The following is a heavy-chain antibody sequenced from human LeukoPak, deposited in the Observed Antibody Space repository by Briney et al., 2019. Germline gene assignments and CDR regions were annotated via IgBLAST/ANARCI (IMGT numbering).Heavy chain of an antibody. V-gene: IGHV1-8*01. J-gene: IGHJ4*02. CDR3: ARGQMAGIAARRDFDY. CDR1: GYTFTSDD. D-gene: IGHD6-6*01. CDR2: MNPNSGNT. Sequence: ASVKVSCKASGYTFTSDDTNQVRQATGQGLEWMGWMNPNSGNTGYALRFQGKVTMTRNTPISTAYMELSSLRSEDTAVYYCARGQMAGIAARRDFDYWGQGTLVTVSS.